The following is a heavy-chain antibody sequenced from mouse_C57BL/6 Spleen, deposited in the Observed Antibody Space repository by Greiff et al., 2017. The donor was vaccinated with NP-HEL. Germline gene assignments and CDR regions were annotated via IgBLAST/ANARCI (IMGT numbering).Heavy chain of an antibody. CDR2: ISSGSSTI. D-gene: IGHD1-1*01. CDR3: ARWGSSYGYAMDY. V-gene: IGHV5-17*01. Sequence: EVQGVESGGGLVKPGGSLKLSCAASGFTFSDYGMHWVRQAPEKGLEWVAYISSGSSTIYYADKVKGRFTISRDNAKNTLFLQMSSLRSEDTAMYYCARWGSSYGYAMDYWGQGTSVTVSS. CDR1: GFTFSDYG. J-gene: IGHJ4*01.